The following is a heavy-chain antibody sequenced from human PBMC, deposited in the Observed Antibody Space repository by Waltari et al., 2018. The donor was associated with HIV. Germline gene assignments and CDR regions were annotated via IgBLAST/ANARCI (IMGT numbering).Heavy chain of an antibody. Sequence: EVQLVETGGGLIQPGGSLRLSCAASEFIVSSNYMNWVRQAPGKGLEWVSVIYSGGRTYYADSVKGRFTISRDNSKNTLYLQMNSLRAEDTAVYYCARALFGGSRGGYFDYWGQGTLVTVSS. D-gene: IGHD2-15*01. CDR2: IYSGGRT. CDR3: ARALFGGSRGGYFDY. CDR1: EFIVSSNY. J-gene: IGHJ4*02. V-gene: IGHV3-53*02.